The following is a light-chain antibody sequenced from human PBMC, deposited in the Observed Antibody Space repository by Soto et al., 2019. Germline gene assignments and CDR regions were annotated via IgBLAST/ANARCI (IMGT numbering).Light chain of an antibody. Sequence: QSALTQPPSVSGAPGQRVTISCTGSSSNIGAGCDVHWYQQLPGTAPKLLIYGNSNRPSGVPDRFSGSKSGTSASLAITGLQAEDEADYYCQSYDSSSAVFGGGTQLTVL. CDR1: SSNIGAGCD. J-gene: IGLJ7*01. V-gene: IGLV1-40*01. CDR2: GNS. CDR3: QSYDSSSAV.